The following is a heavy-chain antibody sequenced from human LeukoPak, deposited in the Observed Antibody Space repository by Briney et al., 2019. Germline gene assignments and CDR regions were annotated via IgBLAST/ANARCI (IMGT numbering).Heavy chain of an antibody. CDR2: ISWNSGSI. J-gene: IGHJ4*02. CDR3: AREFGHNRWYFDY. CDR1: GFTFDDYA. D-gene: IGHD5-24*01. Sequence: PGGSLRLSCAASGFTFDDYAMHWVRQAPGKGLEWVSGISWNSGSIGYADSVKGRFTVSRDNSLNTLHLQMNSLKTEDTAVYYCAREFGHNRWYFDYWGQGALVTVSS. V-gene: IGHV3-9*01.